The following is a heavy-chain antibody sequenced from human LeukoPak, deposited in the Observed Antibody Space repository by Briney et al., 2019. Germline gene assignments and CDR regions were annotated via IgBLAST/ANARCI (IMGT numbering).Heavy chain of an antibody. J-gene: IGHJ4*02. D-gene: IGHD3-22*01. Sequence: GRSLRLSCVASGFTFSSYGMHWVRQAPGKRLEWVAVISYDGSNKYYADSVKGRFTISRDNSKNTLYLQMNSLRAEDTAVYYCAKDHYYDSSGTFDYWGQGTLVTVSS. V-gene: IGHV3-30*18. CDR1: GFTFSSYG. CDR3: AKDHYYDSSGTFDY. CDR2: ISYDGSNK.